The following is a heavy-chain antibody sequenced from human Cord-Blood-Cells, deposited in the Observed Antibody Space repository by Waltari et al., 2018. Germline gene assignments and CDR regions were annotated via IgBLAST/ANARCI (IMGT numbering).Heavy chain of an antibody. CDR3: ARGYCSSTSCSTTYNWFDP. Sequence: ASGYTFTSYDINWVRQATGQGLEWMGWMNPNSGNTGYAKKFQGRVTMTRNTSISTAYMELSSLRSEDTAVYYCARGYCSSTSCSTTYNWFDPWGQGTLVTVSS. J-gene: IGHJ5*02. CDR2: MNPNSGNT. V-gene: IGHV1-8*01. D-gene: IGHD2-2*01. CDR1: GYTFTSYD.